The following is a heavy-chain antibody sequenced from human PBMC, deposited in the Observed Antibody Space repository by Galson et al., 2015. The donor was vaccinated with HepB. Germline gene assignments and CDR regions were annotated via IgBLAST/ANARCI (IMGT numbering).Heavy chain of an antibody. CDR2: MNPSGGRT. CDR3: ARGGGYYDTSGYHIDAFNL. J-gene: IGHJ3*01. D-gene: IGHD3-22*01. CDR1: GYTFTSHD. Sequence: SVKVSCKAFGYTFTSHDINWVRQGPGQGPEWMGWMNPSGGRTGFAQKFQGRFTMTRDTSIDTAYMELSSLTSEDTAVYFCARGGGYYDTSGYHIDAFNLWGQGKMVTVSS. V-gene: IGHV1-8*01.